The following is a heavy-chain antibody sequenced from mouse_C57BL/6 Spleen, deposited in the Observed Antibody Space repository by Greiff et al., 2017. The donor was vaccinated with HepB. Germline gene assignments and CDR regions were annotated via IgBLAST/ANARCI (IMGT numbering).Heavy chain of an antibody. CDR3: AREAQATAMDY. Sequence: EVKLVESGGDLVKPGGSLKLSCAASGFTFSSYGMSWVRQTPDKRLEWVATISSGGSYTYYPDSVKGRFTISRDNAKNTLYLQMSSLKSEDTAMYYCAREAQATAMDYWGQGTSVTVSS. D-gene: IGHD3-2*02. CDR2: ISSGGSYT. CDR1: GFTFSSYG. V-gene: IGHV5-6*01. J-gene: IGHJ4*01.